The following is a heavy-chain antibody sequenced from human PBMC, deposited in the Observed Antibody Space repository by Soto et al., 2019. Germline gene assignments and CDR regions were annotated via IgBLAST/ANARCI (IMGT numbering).Heavy chain of an antibody. Sequence: QVQLVESGGGVVQPGRSLRLSCAASGFTFSSYAMHWVRQAPGKGLEWVAVISYDGSNKYYADSVKGRFTISRDNSKNTLYLQMNSLRAEDTAVYYCARGGYGDHPAAEGMDVWGQGTTVTVSS. V-gene: IGHV3-30-3*01. CDR1: GFTFSSYA. D-gene: IGHD4-17*01. CDR3: ARGGYGDHPAAEGMDV. CDR2: ISYDGSNK. J-gene: IGHJ6*02.